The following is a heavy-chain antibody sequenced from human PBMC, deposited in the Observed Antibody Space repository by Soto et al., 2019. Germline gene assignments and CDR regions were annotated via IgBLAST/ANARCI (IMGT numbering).Heavy chain of an antibody. CDR1: GYTFARYY. CDR3: ARGPNYDFWSGYTPRAFDI. V-gene: IGHV1-8*01. J-gene: IGHJ3*02. CDR2: MNPNSGNT. D-gene: IGHD3-3*01. Sequence: GAPVKVSLQASGYTFARYYINWGRQATGQRVGLMGWMNPNSGNTGYAQKFQGRVTMTRNTSISTAYMELSSLRSEDTAVYYCARGPNYDFWSGYTPRAFDIWGQGTMVTVSS.